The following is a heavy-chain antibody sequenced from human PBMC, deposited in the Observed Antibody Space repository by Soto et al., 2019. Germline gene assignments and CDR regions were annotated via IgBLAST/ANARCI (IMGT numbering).Heavy chain of an antibody. D-gene: IGHD2-15*01. CDR2: IDPSDSYT. CDR1: GYSFTSYW. Sequence: SLKISCKGSGYSFTSYWISWVRQMPGKGLEWMGRIDPSDSYTNYRPSFQGHVTISADKSISTAYLQWSSLKASDTAMYYCARRLKDGNGMDVWGQGTTVTVSS. CDR3: ARRLKDGNGMDV. V-gene: IGHV5-10-1*01. J-gene: IGHJ6*02.